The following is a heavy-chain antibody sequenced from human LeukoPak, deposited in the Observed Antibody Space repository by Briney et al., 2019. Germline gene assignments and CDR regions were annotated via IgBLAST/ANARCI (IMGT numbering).Heavy chain of an antibody. D-gene: IGHD3-22*01. CDR2: MNPNSCNT. CDR1: GYTFTSYD. Sequence: ASVNVSCKASGYTFTSYDINWVRQATGQGLEWMGWMNPNSCNTGYAQKFQGRFTMTRNTSISTAYMELSSLRSEDTAVYYCARFTQYYYDSSGSWGQGTLVTVSS. CDR3: ARFTQYYYDSSGS. J-gene: IGHJ5*02. V-gene: IGHV1-8*01.